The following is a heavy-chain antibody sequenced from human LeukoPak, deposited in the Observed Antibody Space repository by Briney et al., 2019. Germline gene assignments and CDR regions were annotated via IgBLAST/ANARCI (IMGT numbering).Heavy chain of an antibody. V-gene: IGHV3-48*01. CDR3: ARGPVTTRGGDYFDY. J-gene: IGHJ4*02. D-gene: IGHD4-17*01. CDR2: ISSSSSTI. CDR1: GFTFSSYS. Sequence: GGSLRLSCAASGFTFSSYSMNWVRQAPGKGLEWVSYISSSSSTIYYADSMKGRFTISRDNAKNSLYLQMNSLRAEDTAVYYCARGPVTTRGGDYFDYWGQGTLVTVSS.